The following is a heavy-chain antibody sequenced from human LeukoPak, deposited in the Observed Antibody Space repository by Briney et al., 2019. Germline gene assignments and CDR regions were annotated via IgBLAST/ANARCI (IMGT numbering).Heavy chain of an antibody. CDR1: GGSISSSNW. CDR3: ARITAAAASPFDP. J-gene: IGHJ5*02. CDR2: IYHSGST. D-gene: IGHD6-13*01. V-gene: IGHV4-4*02. Sequence: SGTLSLTCAVSGGSISSSNWWSWVRQPPGKGLEWIGEIYHSGSTNYNLSLKSRVTISVDKSKNQFSLKLSSVTAADTAVYYCARITAAAASPFDPWGQGTLVTVSS.